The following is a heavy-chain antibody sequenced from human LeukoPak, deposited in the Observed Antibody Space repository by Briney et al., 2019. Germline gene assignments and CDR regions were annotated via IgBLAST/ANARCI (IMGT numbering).Heavy chain of an antibody. V-gene: IGHV4-4*02. CDR1: GDSISSNNW. CDR3: ARDRSGMGV. J-gene: IGHJ6*02. Sequence: SGTLSLTCAVSGDSISSNNWWTWVRQPPGKGLEWIGAIYHTGITDRNPSLKSRVSLSVDKSKNQFSLKLFSVTAADTAVYYCARDRSGMGVWGQGTTVTVSS. CDR2: IYHTGIT.